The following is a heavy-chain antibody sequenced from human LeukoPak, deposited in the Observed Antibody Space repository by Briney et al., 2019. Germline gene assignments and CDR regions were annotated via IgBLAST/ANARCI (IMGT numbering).Heavy chain of an antibody. D-gene: IGHD6-6*01. CDR2: INPSGDST. V-gene: IGHV1-46*01. CDR1: GYTFTSNH. J-gene: IGHJ4*02. CDR3: AKIAARDTGEGY. Sequence: GASVKVSCKASGYTFTSNHIHWVRQAPGQGLEWMGVINPSGDSTSYAPIFQGRVTVTRDTSTSTVYMELSSLRSEDTAIYYCAKIAARDTGEGYWGQGTLVTVSS.